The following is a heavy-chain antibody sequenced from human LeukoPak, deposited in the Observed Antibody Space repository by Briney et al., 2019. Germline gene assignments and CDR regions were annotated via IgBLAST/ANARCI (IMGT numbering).Heavy chain of an antibody. J-gene: IGHJ6*03. CDR1: GFTFSSYA. D-gene: IGHD5-12*01. V-gene: IGHV3-23*01. Sequence: PGGSLTLSCAASGFTFSSYAMSWVRQAPGKGLDSVSSISGSGGSTYYAGSVKGRFTISRDNSKNTLYLQMNSLRAEDTAVYYCAKGSYIVATEKKPYYYYYYMDVWGNGTTVTVSS. CDR3: AKGSYIVATEKKPYYYYYYMDV. CDR2: ISGSGGST.